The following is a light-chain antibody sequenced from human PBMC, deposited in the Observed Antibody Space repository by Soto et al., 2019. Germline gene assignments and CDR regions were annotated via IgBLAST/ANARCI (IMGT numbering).Light chain of an antibody. CDR2: DVN. Sequence: QSALTQPASVSGSPGQSITISCTGTSSDVDGYNYVSWYQQLLGKAPKLMIYDVNNRPSGVSNRFSGSKSGNTASLTISGLQAEDEADYYCSSYTGSSTFVFGTGTKVTVL. V-gene: IGLV2-14*01. J-gene: IGLJ1*01. CDR1: SSDVDGYNY. CDR3: SSYTGSSTFV.